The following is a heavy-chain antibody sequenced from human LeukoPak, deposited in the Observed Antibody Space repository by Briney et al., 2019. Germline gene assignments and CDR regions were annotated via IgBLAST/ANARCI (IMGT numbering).Heavy chain of an antibody. J-gene: IGHJ6*02. CDR1: GYTFTSYD. CDR2: MNPNSGNT. CDR3: AREGGSWWAYYYYGMDV. D-gene: IGHD2-15*01. V-gene: IGHV1-8*01. Sequence: GASVKVSCKASGYTFTSYDINWVRQATGQGLEWIGWMNPNSGNTGYAQKFQGRVTMTRNTSISTAYMELGSLRSEDTAVYYCAREGGSWWAYYYYGMDVWGQGTTVTVSS.